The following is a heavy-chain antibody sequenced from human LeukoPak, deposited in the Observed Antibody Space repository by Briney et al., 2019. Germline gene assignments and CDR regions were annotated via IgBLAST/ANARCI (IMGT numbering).Heavy chain of an antibody. CDR1: GFTFSSYG. CDR3: ARGPTDRFDY. Sequence: GGSLRLSCAASGFTFSSYGMHWVRQAPGKGLEWVSSISSSSSYIYYADSMKGRFTISRDNAKNSLYLQMNSLRAEDTAVYYCARGPTDRFDYWGQGTLVTVSS. CDR2: ISSSSSYI. V-gene: IGHV3-21*01. J-gene: IGHJ4*02.